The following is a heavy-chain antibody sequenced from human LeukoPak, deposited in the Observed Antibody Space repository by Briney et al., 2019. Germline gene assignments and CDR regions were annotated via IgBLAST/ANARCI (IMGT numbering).Heavy chain of an antibody. CDR3: ARSIFHTWGAFDI. V-gene: IGHV4-59*01. CDR1: GGSISSYY. J-gene: IGHJ3*02. D-gene: IGHD3-3*01. Sequence: KPSETLSLTCTVSGGSISSYYWSWIRQPPGKGLEWIGYIYYSGSTNYNPSLKSRVTISVDTSKNQFSLKLSSVTAADTAVYYCARSIFHTWGAFDIWGQGTMVTVSS. CDR2: IYYSGST.